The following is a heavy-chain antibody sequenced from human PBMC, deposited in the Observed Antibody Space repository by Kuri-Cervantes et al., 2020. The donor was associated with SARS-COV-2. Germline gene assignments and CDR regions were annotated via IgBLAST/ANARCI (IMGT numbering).Heavy chain of an antibody. J-gene: IGHJ5*02. Sequence: GESLKISCAASGFTFSSYSMNWVRQAPGKGLEWVSSISSSSSYIYYADSVKGRFTISRDNAKNSLYLQMNSLRAEDTAVYYCARDVGYCSSTSCSRGWFDPRGQGTLVTVSS. CDR2: ISSSSSYI. CDR1: GFTFSSYS. V-gene: IGHV3-21*01. D-gene: IGHD2-2*01. CDR3: ARDVGYCSSTSCSRGWFDP.